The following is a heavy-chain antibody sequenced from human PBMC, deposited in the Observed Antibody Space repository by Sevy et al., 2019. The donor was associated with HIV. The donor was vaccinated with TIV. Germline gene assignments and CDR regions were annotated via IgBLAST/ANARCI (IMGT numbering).Heavy chain of an antibody. CDR3: ARARPSVLRFVEWLPYDAFDI. J-gene: IGHJ3*02. CDR1: GYTFTGHY. D-gene: IGHD3-3*01. CDR2: INPNSGGT. V-gene: IGHV1-2*02. Sequence: ASVKVSCKASGYTFTGHYMHWVRRAPGQGLEWMGWINPNSGGTNYAQKFQCRVTMTRDTSISTAYMELSRLRSDDTAVYYCARARPSVLRFVEWLPYDAFDIWGQGTMVTVSS.